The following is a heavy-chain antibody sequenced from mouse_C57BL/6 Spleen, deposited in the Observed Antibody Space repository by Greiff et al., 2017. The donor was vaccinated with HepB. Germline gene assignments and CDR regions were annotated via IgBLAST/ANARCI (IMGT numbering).Heavy chain of an antibody. D-gene: IGHD2-1*01. CDR3: ARGNYAWYFDV. V-gene: IGHV5-16*01. CDR2: INYDGSST. Sequence: EVKLVESEGGLVQPGSSMKLSCTASGFTFSDYYMAWVRQVPEKGLEWVANINYDGSSTYYLDYLKSRFIISRDNAKNILYLQMSSLKSEDTATYYCARGNYAWYFDVWGTGTTVTVSS. J-gene: IGHJ1*03. CDR1: GFTFSDYY.